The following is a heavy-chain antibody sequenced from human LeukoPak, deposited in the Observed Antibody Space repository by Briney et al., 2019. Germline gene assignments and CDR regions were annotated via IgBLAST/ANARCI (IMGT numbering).Heavy chain of an antibody. J-gene: IGHJ6*03. D-gene: IGHD1-26*01. Sequence: GGSLRLSCAGSGFTFRSYAMSWVRQSPVKGLEWVSAISDSGDGTYYADSVKARFTISRDNSKNTVYLEMSSLRAEDTAVYYCARDGKGSYHYYYHMDVWGKGTTVTVSS. V-gene: IGHV3-23*01. CDR3: ARDGKGSYHYYYHMDV. CDR1: GFTFRSYA. CDR2: ISDSGDGT.